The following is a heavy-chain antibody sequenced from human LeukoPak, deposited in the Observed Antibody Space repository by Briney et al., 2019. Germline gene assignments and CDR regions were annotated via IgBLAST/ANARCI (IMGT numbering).Heavy chain of an antibody. CDR3: ARSHESFASGSGDY. CDR1: GFTFSDHY. Sequence: PGGSLRLSCEVSGFTFSDHYMSWIRQAPGKRLEWVSYISSGSTYTNYADSVEGRFTISRDNAKNSLYLQMNSLRAEDTAVYYCARSHESFASGSGDYWGQGTLVTVSS. CDR2: ISSGSTYT. D-gene: IGHD3-10*01. J-gene: IGHJ4*02. V-gene: IGHV3-11*03.